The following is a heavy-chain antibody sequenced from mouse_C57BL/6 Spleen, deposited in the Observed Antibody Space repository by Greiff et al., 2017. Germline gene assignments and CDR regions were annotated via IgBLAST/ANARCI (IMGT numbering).Heavy chain of an antibody. CDR3: ASYYYGSSQYYFDY. D-gene: IGHD1-1*01. V-gene: IGHV3-6*01. CDR2: ISYDGSN. CDR1: GYSITSGYY. Sequence: EVKLVESGPGLVKPSQSLSLTCSVTGYSITSGYYWNWIRQFPGNKLEWMGYISYDGSNNYNPSLKNRISITRDTSKNQFFLKLNSVTTEDTATYYCASYYYGSSQYYFDYWGQGTTLTVSS. J-gene: IGHJ2*01.